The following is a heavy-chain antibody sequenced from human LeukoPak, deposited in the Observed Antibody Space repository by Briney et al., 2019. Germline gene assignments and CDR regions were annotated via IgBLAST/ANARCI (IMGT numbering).Heavy chain of an antibody. CDR3: AREVSGDYV. CDR2: ICYSGST. CDR1: GGSISSYY. D-gene: IGHD4-17*01. V-gene: IGHV4-59*01. J-gene: IGHJ4*02. Sequence: SETLSLTCTVSGGSISSYYWSWIRQPPGKGLEWIGYICYSGSTNYNPSLKSRVTISVDTSKNQFSLKLSSVTAADTAVYYCAREVSGDYVWGQGTLVTVSS.